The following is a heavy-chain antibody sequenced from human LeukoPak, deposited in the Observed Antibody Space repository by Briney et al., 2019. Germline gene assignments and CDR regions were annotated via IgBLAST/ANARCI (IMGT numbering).Heavy chain of an antibody. Sequence: GASVKVSCKVSGYTLTELSMHWVRQAPGKGLEWMGGFDPEDGETIYAQKFQGRVTMTEDTSTDTAYMELSSLGSEDTAVYYCATVPLTVTGYYYYGMDVWGQGTTVTVSS. J-gene: IGHJ6*02. V-gene: IGHV1-24*01. CDR2: FDPEDGET. D-gene: IGHD4-17*01. CDR3: ATVPLTVTGYYYYGMDV. CDR1: GYTLTELS.